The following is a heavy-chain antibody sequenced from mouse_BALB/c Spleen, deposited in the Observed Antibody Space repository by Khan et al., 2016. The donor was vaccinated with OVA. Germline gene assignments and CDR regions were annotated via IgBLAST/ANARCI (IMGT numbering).Heavy chain of an antibody. J-gene: IGHJ4*01. CDR2: IWGGGST. CDR1: GFSLTDYG. V-gene: IGHV2-6-5*01. CDR3: AKSFYAHYYAMDY. D-gene: IGHD2-10*01. Sequence: QVQLKESGPGLVAPSQSLSITCTVPGFSLTDYGVSWIRQPPGKGLEWLGVIWGGGSTYYNSALKSRLSISKDNSKSQVFLKMNSLQTDDTAMYYCAKSFYAHYYAMDYWGQGTSVTVSS.